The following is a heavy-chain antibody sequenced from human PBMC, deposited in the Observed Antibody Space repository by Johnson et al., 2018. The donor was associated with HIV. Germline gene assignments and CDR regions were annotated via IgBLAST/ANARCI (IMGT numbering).Heavy chain of an antibody. J-gene: IGHJ3*02. D-gene: IGHD4-17*01. Sequence: VLLVESGGGLVQPGGSLRLSCAASGFTFSSYAMSWVRQAPGEGLGWVSAISGSGGSTYYADSVKGRFTISRDNSKNTLYLQMNSLRAEDTAVYYCARGGYGEVFDIWGQGTMVTVSS. CDR3: ARGGYGEVFDI. CDR2: ISGSGGST. V-gene: IGHV3-23*04. CDR1: GFTFSSYA.